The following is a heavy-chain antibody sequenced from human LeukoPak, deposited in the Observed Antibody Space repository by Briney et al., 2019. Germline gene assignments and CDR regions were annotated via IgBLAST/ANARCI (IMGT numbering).Heavy chain of an antibody. CDR2: VSYDGNNE. J-gene: IGHJ4*02. Sequence: GGSLRLSCAASGFTFSPYAMHWLRQAPGKGLEWVAFVSYDGNNEYYADSVKGRFTISRDNSKNTLYLQMNSLRAEDTAVYYCARDSERRASSDYWGQGTLVTVSS. D-gene: IGHD1-1*01. V-gene: IGHV3-30*04. CDR1: GFTFSPYA. CDR3: ARDSERRASSDY.